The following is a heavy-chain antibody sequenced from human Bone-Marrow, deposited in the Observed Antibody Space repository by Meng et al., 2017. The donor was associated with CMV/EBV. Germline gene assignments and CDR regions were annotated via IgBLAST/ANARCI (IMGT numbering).Heavy chain of an antibody. CDR2: VYYSGST. Sequence: GSLRLSCTVSGGSISSYYWSWIRQPPGKGLEWIGYVYYSGSTDYNPSLKSRVTILVDTSKNQFSLKLSSVTPADTAVHYCARMEGEAAGTLGYWGQGTRVTGSS. V-gene: IGHV4-59*01. D-gene: IGHD6-13*01. J-gene: IGHJ4*02. CDR3: ARMEGEAAGTLGY. CDR1: GGSISSYY.